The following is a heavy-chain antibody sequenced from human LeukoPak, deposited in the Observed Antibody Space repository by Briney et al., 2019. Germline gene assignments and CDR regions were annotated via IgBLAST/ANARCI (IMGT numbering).Heavy chain of an antibody. CDR3: ARDFMVRGVKPNWFDP. Sequence: GASVKVSCKASGYTFTSYAMHWVRQAPGQRLEWMGWIIAGNGNTKYSQKFQGRVTITRDTSASTAYMELSSLRSEDTAVYYCARDFMVRGVKPNWFDPWGQGTLVTVSS. CDR2: IIAGNGNT. CDR1: GYTFTSYA. D-gene: IGHD3-10*01. J-gene: IGHJ5*02. V-gene: IGHV1-3*01.